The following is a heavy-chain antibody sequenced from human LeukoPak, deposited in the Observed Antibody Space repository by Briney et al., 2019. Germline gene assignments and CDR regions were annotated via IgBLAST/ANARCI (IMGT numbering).Heavy chain of an antibody. CDR3: TTDLMTHDDY. V-gene: IGHV3-21*03. CDR2: ISSSSSYI. CDR1: GFTFSSYS. Sequence: PGGSLRLSCAASGFTFSSYSMNWVRQAPGEGLEWVSSISSSSSYIYYADSVKGRFTISRDNAKNSLYLQMNSLKTEDTAVYYCTTDLMTHDDYWGQGTLVTVSS. J-gene: IGHJ4*02.